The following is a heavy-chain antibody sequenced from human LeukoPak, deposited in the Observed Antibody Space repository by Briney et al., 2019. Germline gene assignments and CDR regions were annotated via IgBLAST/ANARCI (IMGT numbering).Heavy chain of an antibody. CDR3: AKDKGGGYGNDGFNI. V-gene: IGHV3-30*18. CDR1: GFTFSSYG. J-gene: IGHJ3*02. Sequence: GGSLRLSCAASGFTFSSYGMHWVRQAPGKGLEWVAVISYDGSNQYYADSVKGRFTISRDNSKNTLYLQMNSLRAEDTAVYYCAKDKGGGYGNDGFNIWGRGTMVTVSS. D-gene: IGHD3-16*01. CDR2: ISYDGSNQ.